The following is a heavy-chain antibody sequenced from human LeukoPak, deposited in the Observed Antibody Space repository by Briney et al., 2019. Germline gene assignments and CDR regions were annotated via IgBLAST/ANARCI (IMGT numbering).Heavy chain of an antibody. CDR1: GGSISSSSYY. CDR2: IYYSGIT. CDR3: ARHGLSGLFQH. D-gene: IGHD2-15*01. V-gene: IGHV4-39*01. J-gene: IGHJ1*01. Sequence: SETLSLXCTVSGGSISSSSYYWGWIRQPPGKGLEWIGSIYYSGITYYNPSLKSRVTISVDTSKNQFSLKLSSVTAADTAVYYCARHGLSGLFQHWGQGILVTVSS.